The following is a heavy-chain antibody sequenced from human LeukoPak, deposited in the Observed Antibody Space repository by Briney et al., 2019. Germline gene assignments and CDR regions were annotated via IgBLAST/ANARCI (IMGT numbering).Heavy chain of an antibody. CDR2: IIPIFGTA. V-gene: IGHV1-69*05. Sequence: SVKVSCKASGGTFNSYAISWVRQAPGQGLEWMGGIIPIFGTANYAQKFQGRVTITTDESTSTAYMELSSLRSEDTAVYYCARGGNDYGGSPLPFDYWGQGTLVTVSS. D-gene: IGHD4-23*01. J-gene: IGHJ4*02. CDR3: ARGGNDYGGSPLPFDY. CDR1: GGTFNSYA.